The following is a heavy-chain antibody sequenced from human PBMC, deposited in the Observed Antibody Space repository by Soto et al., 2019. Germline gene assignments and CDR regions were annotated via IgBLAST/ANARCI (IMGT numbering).Heavy chain of an antibody. CDR1: GYTFTSYG. CDR3: ATDTSMVLRFDY. Sequence: QVQLVQSGAEVKKPGASVKVSCKASGYTFTSYGISWVRQAPGQGLEWMGWISAYNGNTNYAQKLQGRVTMTTNTTPSTAYMELRSLRSEDTAVDYCATDTSMVLRFDYCGQGTQLTVSS. V-gene: IGHV1-18*01. J-gene: IGHJ4*02. D-gene: IGHD5-18*01. CDR2: ISAYNGNT.